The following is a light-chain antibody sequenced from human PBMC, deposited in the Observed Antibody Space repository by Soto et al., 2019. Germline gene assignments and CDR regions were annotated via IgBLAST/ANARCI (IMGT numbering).Light chain of an antibody. J-gene: IGLJ3*02. CDR1: SSNIGDNA. CDR2: YDD. V-gene: IGLV1-36*01. CDR3: AAWDDSLNAWV. Sequence: QSVLTQPPSVSEAPRQTVTISCSGSSSNIGDNAVNWYQQLPGKAPKLLIYYDDLLPSGVSDRFSGSKSGASASLAISGLQSEDKADYYCAAWDDSLNAWVFGGGTKLTVL.